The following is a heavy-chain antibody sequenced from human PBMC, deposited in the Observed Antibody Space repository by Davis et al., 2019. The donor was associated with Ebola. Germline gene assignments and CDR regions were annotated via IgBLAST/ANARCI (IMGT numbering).Heavy chain of an antibody. CDR1: GYTFTNYA. Sequence: AASVKVSCKASGYTFTNYAMHWVRQAPGQRLEWMGWINAGNGNTNYAQKLQGRVTMTTDTSTSTAYMELRSLRSDHPAVYYCARAPSIASAPEYYYYYGMDVWGQGTTVTVSS. J-gene: IGHJ6*02. CDR2: INAGNGNT. V-gene: IGHV1-3*01. D-gene: IGHD2/OR15-2a*01. CDR3: ARAPSIASAPEYYYYYGMDV.